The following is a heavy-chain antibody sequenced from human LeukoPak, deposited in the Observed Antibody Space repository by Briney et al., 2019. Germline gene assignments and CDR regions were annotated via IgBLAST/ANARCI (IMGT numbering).Heavy chain of an antibody. V-gene: IGHV3-53*01. Sequence: GGSLRLSCAASGFAVSNKFMYWVRQAPGKGLEWVSVIRVGDVTHYADSVKGRFTTSRDSSKNTVYLQMESLRVEDTAVYYCARFDSSFESIYCSSTSCSDYYGMDVWGQGTTVTVSS. D-gene: IGHD2-2*01. J-gene: IGHJ6*02. CDR1: GFAVSNKF. CDR2: IRVGDVT. CDR3: ARFDSSFESIYCSSTSCSDYYGMDV.